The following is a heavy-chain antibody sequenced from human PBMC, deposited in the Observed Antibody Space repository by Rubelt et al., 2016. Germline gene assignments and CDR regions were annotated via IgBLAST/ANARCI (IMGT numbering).Heavy chain of an antibody. Sequence: YYADSVKGRFTISRDNAKNSLYLQMNSLRAEDTAVYYCAKAALYDSSGYYPPLYAFDIWGQGTMVTVSS. J-gene: IGHJ3*02. CDR3: AKAALYDSSGYYPPLYAFDI. V-gene: IGHV3-21*04. D-gene: IGHD3-22*01.